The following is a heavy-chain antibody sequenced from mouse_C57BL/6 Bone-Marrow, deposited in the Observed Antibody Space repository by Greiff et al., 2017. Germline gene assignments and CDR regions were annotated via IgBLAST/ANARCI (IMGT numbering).Heavy chain of an antibody. J-gene: IGHJ2*01. CDR2: INPGSGGT. CDR3: ARRDYYGSSSNFDD. D-gene: IGHD1-1*01. Sequence: QVQLQQSGAELVRPGTSVKVSCKASGYAFTNYLIEWVKQRPGQGLEWIGVINPGSGGTNYNEKFKGKATLTADKSSSTAYMQLSSLTSEDSAVYFCARRDYYGSSSNFDDWGQGTTLTVSS. V-gene: IGHV1-54*01. CDR1: GYAFTNYL.